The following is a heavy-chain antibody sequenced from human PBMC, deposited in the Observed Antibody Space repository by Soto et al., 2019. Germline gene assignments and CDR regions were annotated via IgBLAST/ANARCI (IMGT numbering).Heavy chain of an antibody. J-gene: IGHJ4*02. CDR1: GFTFSSYW. Sequence: EVQLVESGGGLVQPGGSLRLSCAASGFTFSSYWMHWVRQAPGKGLVWVSRINSDGSSTSYADSVKGRFTISRDNAKNTMKLQMNMQSAEATAVYYYLRTSLVVAAATREDYWGQGTLGTVSS. CDR3: LRTSLVVAAATREDY. CDR2: INSDGSST. D-gene: IGHD2-15*01. V-gene: IGHV3-74*01.